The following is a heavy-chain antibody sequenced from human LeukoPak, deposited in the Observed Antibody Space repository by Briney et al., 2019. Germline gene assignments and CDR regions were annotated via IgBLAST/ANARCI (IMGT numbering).Heavy chain of an antibody. CDR1: GFTFSSYA. CDR2: ISYDGSNK. Sequence: GGSLRLSCAASGFTFSSYATHWVRQAPGKGLEWVAVISYDGSNKYYADSVKGRFTISRDNSKNTLYLQMNSLRAEDTAVYYCARTYSYGYYFDYWGQGTLVTVSS. CDR3: ARTYSYGYYFDY. V-gene: IGHV3-30-3*01. J-gene: IGHJ4*02. D-gene: IGHD5-18*01.